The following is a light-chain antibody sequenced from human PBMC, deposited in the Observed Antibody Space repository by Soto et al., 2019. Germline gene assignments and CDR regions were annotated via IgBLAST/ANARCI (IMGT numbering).Light chain of an antibody. CDR2: AAS. CDR3: LQHSTSPLT. CDR1: QGIRND. V-gene: IGKV1-17*01. Sequence: DIQMTQFPSSLSASVGDRVTITCRASQGIRNDLGWYQQKPGKAPKRLIYAASSLQSGVPSRFSGSGSGTGFTIAISSLQHEDSATYYCLQHSTSPLTFGQGTKVEIK. J-gene: IGKJ1*01.